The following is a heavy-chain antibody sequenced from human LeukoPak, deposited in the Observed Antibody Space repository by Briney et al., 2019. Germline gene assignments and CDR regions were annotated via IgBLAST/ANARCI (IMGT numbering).Heavy chain of an antibody. CDR3: TSLITMVRGVIGLLNVN. CDR1: GFTFSGSA. CDR2: IRSKANSYAT. Sequence: PGGPLRLSCAASGFTFSGSAMHWVRQASGKGLEWVGRIRSKANSYATAFAASVKGRFTISRDDSKNTACLQMNSLKTEDTAVYYCTSLITMVRGVIGLLNVNWGQGTLVTVSS. J-gene: IGHJ4*02. V-gene: IGHV3-73*01. D-gene: IGHD3-10*01.